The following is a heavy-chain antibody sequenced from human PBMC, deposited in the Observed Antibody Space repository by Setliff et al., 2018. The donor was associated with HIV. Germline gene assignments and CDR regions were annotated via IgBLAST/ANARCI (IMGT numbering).Heavy chain of an antibody. CDR3: ARLGGSYRIYYYYYMDV. CDR1: GGSISSSSYY. J-gene: IGHJ6*03. CDR2: IYYSGST. D-gene: IGHD1-26*01. Sequence: SETLSLTCTVSGGSISSSSYYWGWIRQPPGKGLEWIGSIYYSGSTYYNPSLKSRVTISVDTSKNQFSLKLSSVTAADTAVYYCARLGGSYRIYYYYYMDVWGRGTTVTVSS. V-gene: IGHV4-39*01.